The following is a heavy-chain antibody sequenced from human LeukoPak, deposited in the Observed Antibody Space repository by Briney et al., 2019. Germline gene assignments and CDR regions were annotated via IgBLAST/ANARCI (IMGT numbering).Heavy chain of an antibody. V-gene: IGHV4-28*05. CDR3: ARKTDAKSYYPD. Sequence: SETLSLTCSVSGSSIASRNWWGWIRQPPGKGLEWIGYIYYTGSIYYNPSLKSRVTMSVDTSKNQFSLRLSSVAAVDTAVYYCARKTDAKSYYPDWGQGTLVTVSS. J-gene: IGHJ4*02. D-gene: IGHD3-10*01. CDR1: GSSIASRNW. CDR2: IYYTGSI.